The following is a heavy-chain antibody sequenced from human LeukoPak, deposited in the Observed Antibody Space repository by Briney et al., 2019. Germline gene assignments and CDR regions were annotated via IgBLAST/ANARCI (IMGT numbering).Heavy chain of an antibody. CDR1: GGSISSSSYY. Sequence: SETLSLTCTVSGGSISSSSYYWGWIRQPPGKGLEWIGSIYYSGSTYYNPSLKSRVTISVDTSKNQLSLKLSSVTAADTAVYYCARHVGYCSGGSCYVPRFDPWGQGTLVTVSS. D-gene: IGHD2-15*01. J-gene: IGHJ5*02. CDR2: IYYSGST. CDR3: ARHVGYCSGGSCYVPRFDP. V-gene: IGHV4-39*01.